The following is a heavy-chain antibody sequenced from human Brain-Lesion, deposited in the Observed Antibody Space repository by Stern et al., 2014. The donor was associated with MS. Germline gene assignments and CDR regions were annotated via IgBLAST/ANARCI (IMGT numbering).Heavy chain of an antibody. J-gene: IGHJ6*02. CDR3: ARGRVVPGFQYYATDV. CDR1: GGSISSGGYY. CDR2: IFNSGST. Sequence: QVQLVESGPGLVKPSQTLSLSCTVSGGSISSGGYYWSWIRQPAGKGLEWIGRIFNSGSTRYNPSHKGRVPISKDTSKNQFSLRLNSMTAADTAVYYCARGRVVPGFQYYATDVWGQGTTVIVSS. V-gene: IGHV4-61*02. D-gene: IGHD2-2*01.